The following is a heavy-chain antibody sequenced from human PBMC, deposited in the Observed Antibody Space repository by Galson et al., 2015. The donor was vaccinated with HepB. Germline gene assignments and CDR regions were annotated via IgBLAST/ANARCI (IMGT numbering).Heavy chain of an antibody. Sequence: SLRLSCAASGFTFTNYVMAWVRQAPGEGLEWVSTINVGGGTTNYADSVKGRFTISRDNSKNTLYLQMNSLRAEDTAVYYCAKYIIGITRLFDYWGQGTLVTVSS. CDR2: INVGGGTT. CDR3: AKYIIGITRLFDY. J-gene: IGHJ4*02. CDR1: GFTFTNYV. V-gene: IGHV3-23*01. D-gene: IGHD1-7*01.